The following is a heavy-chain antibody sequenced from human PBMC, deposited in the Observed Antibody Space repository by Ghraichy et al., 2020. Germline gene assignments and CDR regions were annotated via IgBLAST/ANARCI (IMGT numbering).Heavy chain of an antibody. CDR1: GGTFSSYA. V-gene: IGHV1-69*13. Sequence: SVKVSCKASGGTFSSYAISWVRQAPGQGLEWMGGIIPIFGTANYAQKFQGRVTITADESTSTAYMELSSLRSEDTAVYYCARGDPAVAGPSFDYWGQGTLVTVSS. CDR2: IIPIFGTA. J-gene: IGHJ4*02. CDR3: ARGDPAVAGPSFDY. D-gene: IGHD6-19*01.